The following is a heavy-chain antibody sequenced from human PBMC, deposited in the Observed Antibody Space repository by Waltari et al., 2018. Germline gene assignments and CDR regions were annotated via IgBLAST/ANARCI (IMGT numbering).Heavy chain of an antibody. CDR2: INHSGST. J-gene: IGHJ6*02. CDR3: ARGPATLMITFGGVIAPYGMDV. V-gene: IGHV4-34*01. Sequence: QVQLQQWGAGLLKPSETLSLTCAVYGGSFSGYYWSWIRQPPGKGLEWIGEINHSGSTNYNPPLKSRFTISVDTYKNQFSRKLSSVTAADTAVYYCARGPATLMITFGGVIAPYGMDVWGQGTTVTVSS. D-gene: IGHD3-16*02. CDR1: GGSFSGYY.